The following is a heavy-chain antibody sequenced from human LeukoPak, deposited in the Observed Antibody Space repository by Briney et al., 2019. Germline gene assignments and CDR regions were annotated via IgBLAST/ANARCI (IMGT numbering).Heavy chain of an antibody. D-gene: IGHD1-26*01. V-gene: IGHV4-30-4*01. J-gene: IGHJ5*02. CDR3: ARAPGATDLGGWFDP. CDR2: IYYSGST. Sequence: SETLSLTCTVSGGSISSGDYYWSWIRQPPGKGLEWIGYIYYSGSTYYNPSLKSQVTISVDTSKNQFSLKLSSVTAADTAVYYCARAPGATDLGGWFDPWGQGTLVTVSS. CDR1: GGSISSGDYY.